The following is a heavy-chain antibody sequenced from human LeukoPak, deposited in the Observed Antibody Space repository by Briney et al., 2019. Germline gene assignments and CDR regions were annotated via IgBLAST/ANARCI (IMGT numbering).Heavy chain of an antibody. CDR1: GFTFSSYE. CDR3: ARDDYGGNYNWFDP. J-gene: IGHJ5*02. D-gene: IGHD4-23*01. V-gene: IGHV3-48*03. CDR2: ISSSGSTI. Sequence: GGSLRLSCAASGFTFSSYEMNWVRQAPGKGLEWVSYISSSGSTIYYADSVKGRFTISRDNVKNSLYLQMNSLRAEDTAVYYCARDDYGGNYNWFDPWGQGTLVTVSS.